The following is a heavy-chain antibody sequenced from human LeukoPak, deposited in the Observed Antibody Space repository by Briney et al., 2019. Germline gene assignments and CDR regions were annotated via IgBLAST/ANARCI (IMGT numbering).Heavy chain of an antibody. V-gene: IGHV3-48*01. J-gene: IGHJ4*02. Sequence: GGTLRLSCAASGFTFSSYGMNWVRQAPGKGLEWLSYITSDSNTIYYADSVKGRFTISRDNAKNSLYLQMNSLRAEDTAVYYCARVNNWNDASLDYWGQGTLVTVSS. CDR1: GFTFSSYG. CDR3: ARVNNWNDASLDY. CDR2: ITSDSNTI. D-gene: IGHD1-20*01.